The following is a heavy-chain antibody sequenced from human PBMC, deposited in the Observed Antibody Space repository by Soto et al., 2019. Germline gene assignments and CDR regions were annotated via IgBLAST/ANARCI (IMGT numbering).Heavy chain of an antibody. J-gene: IGHJ4*02. CDR2: INPNSGDT. CDR1: GYTFTGYY. D-gene: IGHD6-6*01. CDR3: ARSLSTIGARPDY. V-gene: IGHV1-2*02. Sequence: QVQLVQSGAEVKKPGASVKVSCTASGYTFTGYYIHWVRQAPGQGLEWMGWINPNSGDTKYAQKFQGRVTMIRDTSTAYMELSTLRSDDTAVYYCARSLSTIGARPDYWGQGTLVTVSS.